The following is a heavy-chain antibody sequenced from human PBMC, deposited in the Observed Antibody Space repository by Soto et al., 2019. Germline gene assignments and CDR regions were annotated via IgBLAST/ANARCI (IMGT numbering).Heavy chain of an antibody. J-gene: IGHJ4*02. CDR2: VSGSGDST. D-gene: IGHD6-19*01. CDR1: GFTSSSYA. CDR3: AKTTQQWLPPGSDADYFDY. V-gene: IGHV3-23*01. Sequence: EVQLLESGGGLVQPGGSLRLSCAASGFTSSSYAMTWVRQAPGKGLEWVSAVSGSGDSTYYADSVMGRFTISRDNSKNTLYLQMNSLRAEDTAVYYCAKTTQQWLPPGSDADYFDYWGQGTLVTVSS.